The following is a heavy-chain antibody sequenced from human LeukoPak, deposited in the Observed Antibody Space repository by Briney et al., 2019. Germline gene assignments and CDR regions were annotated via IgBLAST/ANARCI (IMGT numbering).Heavy chain of an antibody. CDR1: GFSLSTSGVG. CDR2: IYWNDDK. J-gene: IGHJ5*02. V-gene: IGHV2-5*01. D-gene: IGHD2-2*02. Sequence: VSGPTLVNPTQTLTLTCTFSGFSLSTSGVGVGWIRQPPGKALEWLALIYWNDDKRYSPSLKSRLTITKDTSKNQVVLTMTNMDPVDTATYYCAHRLRPLKVPAAIGQFDPWGQGTLVTVSS. CDR3: AHRLRPLKVPAAIGQFDP.